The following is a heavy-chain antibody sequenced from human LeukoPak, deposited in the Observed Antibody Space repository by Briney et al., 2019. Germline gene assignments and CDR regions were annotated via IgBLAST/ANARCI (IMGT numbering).Heavy chain of an antibody. V-gene: IGHV3-30*04. CDR3: ARDPPTVSNEAQYYFDY. Sequence: GGSLRLSCAASGFSFSSYAMHWVRQAPGKGLEWVAVISYDDGRNKYHADAVKGRFTISRDNSKNTMYLQMNSLRVEDTAVYSCARDPPTVSNEAQYYFDYWGQGTLVPASP. D-gene: IGHD4-17*01. CDR1: GFSFSSYA. J-gene: IGHJ4*02. CDR2: ISYDDGRNK.